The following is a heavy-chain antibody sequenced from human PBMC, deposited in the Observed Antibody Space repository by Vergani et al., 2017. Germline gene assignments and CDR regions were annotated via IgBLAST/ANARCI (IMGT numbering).Heavy chain of an antibody. D-gene: IGHD1-26*01. CDR2: ITTSSTYI. V-gene: IGHV3-21*01. J-gene: IGHJ6*03. Sequence: EVQLVESGGGLVKPGGSLRLSCAASGFTFRSYTMNWVRQAPGKGLEWVSSITTSSTYIYYADSVKGRFTISRDNAKNALYLQMISLRAEDTAVYYCARDPGIVGATYYYYYMDVWGKGTTVTVSS. CDR3: ARDPGIVGATYYYYYMDV. CDR1: GFTFRSYT.